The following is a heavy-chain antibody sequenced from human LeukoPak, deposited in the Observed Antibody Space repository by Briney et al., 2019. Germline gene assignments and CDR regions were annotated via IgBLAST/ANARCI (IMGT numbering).Heavy chain of an antibody. D-gene: IGHD3-9*01. CDR2: ISSSSSTI. CDR3: ARAPSYYDILTGSYYYYYMDV. CDR1: GFTFSSYS. J-gene: IGHJ6*03. V-gene: IGHV3-48*01. Sequence: GGSLRLSCAASGFTFSSYSMNWVRQAPGKGLEWVSYISSSSSTIYYADSVKGRFTISRDNAKNSLHLQMNSLRAEDTAVYYCARAPSYYDILTGSYYYYYMDVWGKGTTVTVSS.